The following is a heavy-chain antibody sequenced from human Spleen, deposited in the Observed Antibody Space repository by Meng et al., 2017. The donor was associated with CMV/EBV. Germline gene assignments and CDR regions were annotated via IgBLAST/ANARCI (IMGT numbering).Heavy chain of an antibody. D-gene: IGHD5-18*01. Sequence: CTGSGYSFTSYWIGWVRQMPGKGLEWMGIIYPGDSDARYSPSFQGQVTISADKSISTAYLQWSSLKAADTAMYYCARVGGYSDGYFDYWGQGTLVTVSS. V-gene: IGHV5-51*01. CDR2: IYPGDSDA. CDR1: GYSFTSYW. J-gene: IGHJ4*02. CDR3: ARVGGYSDGYFDY.